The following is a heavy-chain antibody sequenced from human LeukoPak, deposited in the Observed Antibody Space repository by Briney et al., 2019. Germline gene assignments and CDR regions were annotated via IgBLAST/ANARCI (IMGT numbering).Heavy chain of an antibody. Sequence: PGGSLRLSCAASGFTFSSYWMHWVRHAPGKGLVWVSRINSDGSNTNYADSVKGRFTISRDNAKNTLYLQMNSLRDEDTALYYCARDPDYFDSSGYYNPFDYWGQGTLVTVSS. D-gene: IGHD3-22*01. CDR1: GFTFSSYW. J-gene: IGHJ4*02. CDR3: ARDPDYFDSSGYYNPFDY. V-gene: IGHV3-74*01. CDR2: INSDGSNT.